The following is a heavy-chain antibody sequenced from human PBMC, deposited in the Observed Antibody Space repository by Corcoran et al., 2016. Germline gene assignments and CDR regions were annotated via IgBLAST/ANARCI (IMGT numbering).Heavy chain of an antibody. Sequence: QEQLVQCGDEVKKPGSSVKVSCKASGGTFNNYAISWVRQAPGQGLEWMGGIIPIFGTANYAQKFQGRVTITADESTSTAYMELSSVRSEDTAVYDCERDCYDILTGYSSYYYYGMDVWGQGTTVTVSS. D-gene: IGHD3-9*01. CDR1: GGTFNNYA. J-gene: IGHJ6*02. V-gene: IGHV1-69*01. CDR2: IIPIFGTA. CDR3: ERDCYDILTGYSSYYYYGMDV.